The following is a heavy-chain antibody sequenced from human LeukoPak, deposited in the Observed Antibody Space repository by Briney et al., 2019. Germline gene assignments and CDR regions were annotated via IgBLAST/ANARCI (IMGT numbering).Heavy chain of an antibody. CDR3: AKIGGRLSYYMDV. CDR2: IVGSGRTT. CDR1: GFTFSSYA. V-gene: IGHV3-23*01. Sequence: GGSLRLSCAASGFTFSSYAMSWVRQAPGKGLEWVSSIVGSGRTTYYADSVRGRFTISRDNSNNTLYLQMSSLRAEDTALYYCAKIGGRLSYYMDVWGKGTTVTVSS. J-gene: IGHJ6*03. D-gene: IGHD6-25*01.